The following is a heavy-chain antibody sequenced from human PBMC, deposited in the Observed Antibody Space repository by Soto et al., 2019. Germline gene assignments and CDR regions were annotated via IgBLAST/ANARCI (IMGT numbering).Heavy chain of an antibody. CDR1: GGTFSSYA. J-gene: IGHJ6*02. CDR3: ARASPGEIPSYYYYYGMDV. CDR2: IIPIFGTA. D-gene: IGHD3-16*01. V-gene: IGHV1-69*01. Sequence: QVQLVQSGAEVKKPGSSVKVSCKASGGTFSSYAISWVRQAPGQGLEWMGGIIPIFGTANYAQKFQGRVTITADASTSTAYMELSSLRSEDTAVYYCARASPGEIPSYYYYYGMDVWGQGTTVTVSS.